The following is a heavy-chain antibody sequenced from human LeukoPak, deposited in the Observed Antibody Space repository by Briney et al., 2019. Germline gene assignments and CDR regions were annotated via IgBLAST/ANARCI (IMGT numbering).Heavy chain of an antibody. D-gene: IGHD3-22*01. V-gene: IGHV3-53*01. CDR3: ARESHYDSSGYLLHGMDV. Sequence: PGGSLRLSCAASGFTVSSNYMSWIRQAPGKGLEWVSVIYSGGSTYYADSVKGRFTISRDNSKNTLYLQMNSLRAEDTAVYYCARESHYDSSGYLLHGMDVWGQGTTVTVSS. J-gene: IGHJ6*02. CDR2: IYSGGST. CDR1: GFTVSSNY.